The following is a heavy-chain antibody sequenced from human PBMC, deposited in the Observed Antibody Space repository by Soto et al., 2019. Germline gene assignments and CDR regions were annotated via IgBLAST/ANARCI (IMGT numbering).Heavy chain of an antibody. Sequence: PGGSLRLSCAPPGFTLSSYGMHWVRQAPGKGLEWVAVIWYDGSNKYYADSVKGRFTISRDNSKNTLYLQMNSLRAEDTAVYYCGSDYYDSSGYYYPTTDYWGQGTLVTVSS. CDR3: GSDYYDSSGYYYPTTDY. V-gene: IGHV3-33*01. J-gene: IGHJ4*02. CDR1: GFTLSSYG. CDR2: IWYDGSNK. D-gene: IGHD3-22*01.